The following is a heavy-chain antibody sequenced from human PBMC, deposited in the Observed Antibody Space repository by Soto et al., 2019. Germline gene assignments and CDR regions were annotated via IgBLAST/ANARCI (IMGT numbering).Heavy chain of an antibody. J-gene: IGHJ4*02. CDR1: GFTCRSYA. Sequence: EVQLLESGGGLVQPGGSLRLSCAASGFTCRSYAMSWVRQAPGKGMEWVSAISGSGGSTSYANSVTGRFTISRDNSKNTLYLQMNSLRAEDTAVYYCAKEDLERDYFEYWGPGTLVTVSS. D-gene: IGHD1-1*01. CDR3: AKEDLERDYFEY. V-gene: IGHV3-23*01. CDR2: ISGSGGST.